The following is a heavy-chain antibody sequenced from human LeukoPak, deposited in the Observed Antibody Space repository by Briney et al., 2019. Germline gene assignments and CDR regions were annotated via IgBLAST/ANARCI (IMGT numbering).Heavy chain of an antibody. CDR3: ASDVLRFLEWPLLDP. D-gene: IGHD3-3*01. V-gene: IGHV1-69*05. Sequence: SVKVSCKASGGTFSSYAISWVRQAPGQGLEWMGRIIPIFGTANYAQKFQGRVTITTDESTSTAYMELSSLRSEDTAVYYCASDVLRFLEWPLLDPWGQGTLVTVPS. CDR1: GGTFSSYA. CDR2: IIPIFGTA. J-gene: IGHJ5*02.